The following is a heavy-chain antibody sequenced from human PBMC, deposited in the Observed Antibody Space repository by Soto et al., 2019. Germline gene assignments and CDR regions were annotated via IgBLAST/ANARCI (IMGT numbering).Heavy chain of an antibody. D-gene: IGHD5-18*01. CDR3: VKILQYSYGLPH. Sequence: PGGSLRLSCSASGFTFSSYAMHWVRQAPGKGLEYVSVISSNGGSTYYADSVKGRFTISRDNSKNTLYLQMSSLRAEDTAVYYCVKILQYSYGLPHWGQGTLVTSPQ. CDR2: ISSNGGST. CDR1: GFTFSSYA. J-gene: IGHJ4*02. V-gene: IGHV3-64D*06.